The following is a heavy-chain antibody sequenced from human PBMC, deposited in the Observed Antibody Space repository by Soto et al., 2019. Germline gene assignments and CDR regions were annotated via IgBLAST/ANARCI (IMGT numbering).Heavy chain of an antibody. J-gene: IGHJ4*02. Sequence: GEALKISCKGSGYSSTSYWIGWVRQMPGKGLEWMGIIYPGDSDTRYSPSFQGQVTISADKSISTAYLQWSSLKASDTAMYYCARLSNWNDLRPSGFDYWGQGPLVTVPS. V-gene: IGHV5-51*01. CDR2: IYPGDSDT. CDR3: ARLSNWNDLRPSGFDY. CDR1: GYSSTSYW. D-gene: IGHD1-1*01.